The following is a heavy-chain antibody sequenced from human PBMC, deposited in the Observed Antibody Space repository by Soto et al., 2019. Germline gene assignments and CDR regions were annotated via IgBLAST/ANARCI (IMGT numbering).Heavy chain of an antibody. V-gene: IGHV4-39*07. CDR1: GGSISSSSYY. CDR3: ARGSTCSSTSCYSYNWFDP. D-gene: IGHD2-2*01. CDR2: IYYSGST. J-gene: IGHJ5*02. Sequence: PSETLSLTCTVSGGSISSSSYYWGWIRQPPGKGLEWIGSIYYSGSTYYNPSLKSRVTISVDRSKNQFSLKLSSVTAADTAVYYCARGSTCSSTSCYSYNWFDPWGQGTLVTVSS.